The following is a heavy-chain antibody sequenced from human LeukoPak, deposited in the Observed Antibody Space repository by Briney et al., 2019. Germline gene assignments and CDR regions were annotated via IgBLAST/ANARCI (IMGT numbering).Heavy chain of an antibody. CDR1: GYSISSSYY. Sequence: SETLSLTCAVSGYSISSSYYWGWIRQPPGKGLEWIGTIYHSGSTHYNPSLKSRVTLSVDTSKNQFSLKLRSVSAADTAVYYCASLPSNTVTHDYWGQGTLVTVSS. J-gene: IGHJ4*02. D-gene: IGHD4-11*01. CDR2: IYHSGST. V-gene: IGHV4-38-2*01. CDR3: ASLPSNTVTHDY.